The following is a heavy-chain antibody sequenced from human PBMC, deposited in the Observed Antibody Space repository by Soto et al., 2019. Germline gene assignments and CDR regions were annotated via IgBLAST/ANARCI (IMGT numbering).Heavy chain of an antibody. CDR2: INPSGGST. D-gene: IGHD1-26*01. CDR3: ARASAGEGDEELGEAFDI. J-gene: IGHJ3*02. V-gene: IGHV1-46*01. CDR1: GYTFTSYY. Sequence: ASVQVSCKASGYTFTSYYMHWVRQAPGQGLAWMGIINPSGGSTSYAQKFQGRVTMTRDTARSTVYMELSSLRSEDTAVYYCARASAGEGDEELGEAFDIWGQGTMVTVSS.